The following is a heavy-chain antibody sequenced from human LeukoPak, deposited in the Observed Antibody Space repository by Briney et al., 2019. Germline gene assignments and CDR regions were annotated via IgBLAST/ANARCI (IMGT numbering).Heavy chain of an antibody. Sequence: HPGGSLRLSCAASGFTFTHFGMHWVRQAPGRGLEWVAFINYDGSDKYYTDSVKGRFTISRDNSKNTLYLQMNSMRTEDTAVYYCARDGPAPSMTTVTSNYWGQGTLVTVSS. CDR1: GFTFTHFG. V-gene: IGHV3-30*02. D-gene: IGHD4-17*01. CDR2: INYDGSDK. CDR3: ARDGPAPSMTTVTSNY. J-gene: IGHJ4*02.